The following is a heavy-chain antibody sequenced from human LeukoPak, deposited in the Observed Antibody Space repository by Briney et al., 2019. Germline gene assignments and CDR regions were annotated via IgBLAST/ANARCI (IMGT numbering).Heavy chain of an antibody. CDR3: AKERLGATTPNPDY. V-gene: IGHV3-30*18. CDR2: ISSDGSDK. CDR1: GFTFSTYG. J-gene: IGHJ4*02. Sequence: PGRSLRLSCAASGFTFSTYGMHWVRQAPGKGLEWLAVISSDGSDKYYTDSVKGRFTISRDNSKNTLYLQMSSLRADDTALYYCAKERLGATTPNPDYWGQGTLVTVSS. D-gene: IGHD1-26*01.